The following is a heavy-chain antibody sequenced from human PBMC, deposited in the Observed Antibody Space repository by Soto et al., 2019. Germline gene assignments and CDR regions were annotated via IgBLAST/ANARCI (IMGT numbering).Heavy chain of an antibody. D-gene: IGHD4-17*01. Sequence: QVQLVESGGGVVQPGRSLRLSCAASGFTFSSYAMHWVRQAPGKGLAWVAVISYDGSNKYYADSVKGRFTISRDNSKTTLYLQMNSLRAEDTAVYYCARDTPLDGESYYYYGMDVWCQGTTVTVSS. J-gene: IGHJ6*02. V-gene: IGHV3-30-3*01. CDR1: GFTFSSYA. CDR2: ISYDGSNK. CDR3: ARDTPLDGESYYYYGMDV.